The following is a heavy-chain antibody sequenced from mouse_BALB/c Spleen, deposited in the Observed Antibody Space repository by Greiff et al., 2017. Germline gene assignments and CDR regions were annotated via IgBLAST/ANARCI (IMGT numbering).Heavy chain of an antibody. CDR1: GYTFSSYW. CDR2: ILPGSGST. V-gene: IGHV1-9*01. J-gene: IGHJ1*01. D-gene: IGHD3-1*01. CDR3: ARRGLRLYWYFDV. Sequence: QVQLKQSGAELMKPGASVKISCKATGYTFSSYWIEWVKQRPGHGLEWIGEILPGSGSTNYNEKFKGKATFTADTSSNTAYMQLSSLTSEDSAVYYCARRGLRLYWYFDVWGAGTTVTVSS.